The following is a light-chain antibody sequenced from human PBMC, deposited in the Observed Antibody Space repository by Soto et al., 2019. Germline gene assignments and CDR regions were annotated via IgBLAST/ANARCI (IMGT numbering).Light chain of an antibody. CDR1: QSISSW. J-gene: IGKJ1*01. V-gene: IGKV1-5*03. Sequence: IQMTQSPSTLSASVGDRVTITCRASQSISSWLAWYQQKPGKAPKLLIYKASTLKSGVPSRFSGSGSGTEFTLTISRLQPADFATYSCQHYNSYSEAFGQGTKVDIK. CDR2: KAS. CDR3: QHYNSYSEA.